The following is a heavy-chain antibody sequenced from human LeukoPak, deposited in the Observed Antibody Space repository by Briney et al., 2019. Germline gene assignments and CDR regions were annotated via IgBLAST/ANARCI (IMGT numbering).Heavy chain of an antibody. J-gene: IGHJ3*02. CDR3: ARRPATYCSSTSCYAFDI. Sequence: GESLKISCKGSGYRFTSYWIAWVRQMPGKGLEWMGIIYPGDSDTRYSPSFQGQVTISADKSISTAYLQWSSLKASDTAMYYCARRPATYCSSTSCYAFDIWGQGTMVTVSS. V-gene: IGHV5-51*01. D-gene: IGHD2-2*01. CDR2: IYPGDSDT. CDR1: GYRFTSYW.